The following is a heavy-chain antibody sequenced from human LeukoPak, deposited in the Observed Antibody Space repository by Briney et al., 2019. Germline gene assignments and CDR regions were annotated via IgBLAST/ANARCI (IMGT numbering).Heavy chain of an antibody. V-gene: IGHV4-38-2*02. CDR2: IYHSGST. D-gene: IGHD2-2*01. CDR1: GDSITIIGYY. CDR3: ARAGPVVPAARGIARYYYYYMDV. J-gene: IGHJ6*03. Sequence: SETLSLTCTVSGDSITIIGYYWGWIRQPPGKGLEWIGSIYHSGSTYYNPSLRSRVTISVDTSKNQFSLKLSSVTAADTAVYYCARAGPVVPAARGIARYYYYYMDVWGKGATVTVSS.